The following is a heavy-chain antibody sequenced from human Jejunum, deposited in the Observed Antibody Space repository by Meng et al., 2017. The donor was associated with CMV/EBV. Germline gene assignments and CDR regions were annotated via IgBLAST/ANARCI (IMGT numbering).Heavy chain of an antibody. CDR3: VTGELFFDY. J-gene: IGHJ4*02. D-gene: IGHD3-10*01. V-gene: IGHV3-74*01. Sequence: LRLSCAASGLSFNNCWMHWVRQVPGKGLVWVSRINKDGSTTVYADSVKGRFTISRDNAKNTLSLQISSLRAEDTAVYYCVTGELFFDYWGQGTLVTVSS. CDR2: INKDGSTT. CDR1: GLSFNNCW.